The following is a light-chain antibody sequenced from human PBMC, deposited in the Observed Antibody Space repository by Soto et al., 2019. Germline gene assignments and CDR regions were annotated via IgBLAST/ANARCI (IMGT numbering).Light chain of an antibody. CDR2: AAS. Sequence: QMAQSASSLFASVGDIVTITCRASQGIRNDLGWYQQKTGEAPKLVIYAASTLYGGVPSRFSGSGYGTDLALTITSMQAEDFATYYCQQLRMYTSTFGGGTKVDIK. V-gene: IGKV1-6*01. J-gene: IGKJ4*01. CDR1: QGIRND. CDR3: QQLRMYTST.